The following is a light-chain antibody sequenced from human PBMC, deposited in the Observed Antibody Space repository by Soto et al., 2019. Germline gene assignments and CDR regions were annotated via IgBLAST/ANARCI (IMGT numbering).Light chain of an antibody. CDR3: QQYGSSPSIT. V-gene: IGKV3-20*01. CDR1: QSVSSSY. Sequence: EIVLTQSPGTLSLSPGERATIPCRASQSVSSSYLAWYQQKPGQAPRLLIYGASSRATGIPDRFSGSGSGTDFTLTISRLEPEDFAVYYCQQYGSSPSITFGQGTRLEIK. CDR2: GAS. J-gene: IGKJ5*01.